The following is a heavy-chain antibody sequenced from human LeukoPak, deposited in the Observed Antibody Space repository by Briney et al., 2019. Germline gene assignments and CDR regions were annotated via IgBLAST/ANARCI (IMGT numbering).Heavy chain of an antibody. CDR3: ARQGDRLFDY. V-gene: IGHV4-59*08. CDR2: IYYSGST. Sequence: SETLSLTCTVSGGSISSYYWSWIRQPPGKGLEWIGYIYYSGSTNYNPSLKSRVTISVDTSKNQFSLKLSSVTAADTAVYYCARQGDRLFDYWGQGTLVTVSS. D-gene: IGHD2-21*01. J-gene: IGHJ4*02. CDR1: GGSISSYY.